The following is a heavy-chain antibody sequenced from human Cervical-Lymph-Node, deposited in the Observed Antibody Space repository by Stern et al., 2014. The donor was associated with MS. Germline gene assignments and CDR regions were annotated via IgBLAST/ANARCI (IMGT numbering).Heavy chain of an antibody. J-gene: IGHJ4*02. CDR2: ISDDGNTK. CDR3: AKAGPHFDS. Sequence: VQLVESGGGVVQPGRSLRLSCAASGFTFSTYGMHWVRQAPGKGLEWVAMISDDGNTKFHADSVKGRFTISRDNSKNTLYLQMDSLRVEDTAVYYCAKAGPHFDSWGQGTLVTVSS. V-gene: IGHV3-30*18. CDR1: GFTFSTYG.